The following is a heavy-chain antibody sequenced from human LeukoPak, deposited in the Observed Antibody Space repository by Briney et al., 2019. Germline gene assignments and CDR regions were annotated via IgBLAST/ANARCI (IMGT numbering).Heavy chain of an antibody. CDR2: IIPIFGTA. J-gene: IGHJ4*02. D-gene: IGHD4-23*01. CDR3: ARDDNPSMVVTAFVY. Sequence: SVKVSCKASGGTFSSYAISWVRQAPGQGLVWMGRIIPIFGTANYAQKFQGRVTITTDESTSTAYMELSSLRSEDTAVYYCARDDNPSMVVTAFVYWGQGTLVTVSS. V-gene: IGHV1-69*05. CDR1: GGTFSSYA.